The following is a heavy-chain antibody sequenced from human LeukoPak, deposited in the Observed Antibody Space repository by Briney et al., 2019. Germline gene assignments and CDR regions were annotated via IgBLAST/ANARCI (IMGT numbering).Heavy chain of an antibody. D-gene: IGHD6-13*01. V-gene: IGHV5-51*01. CDR3: AISDSSISPLDY. CDR2: IYPGDFDT. Sequence: GASLKISCKGSGYRFTTYWIGWVRQMPEKGLEWMVIIYPGDFDTRYSPSFQGQVTIPADKSISTAYLQWSSLKASDTAMYYCAISDSSISPLDYWGQGTLVTVSS. J-gene: IGHJ4*02. CDR1: GYRFTTYW.